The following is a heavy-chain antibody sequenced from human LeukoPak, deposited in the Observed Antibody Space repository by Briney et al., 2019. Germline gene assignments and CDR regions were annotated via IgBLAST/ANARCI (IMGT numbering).Heavy chain of an antibody. CDR2: IYTSGST. CDR3: ARGIWFGELLGNWFDP. Sequence: PSETLSLTCTVSGGSISSGSYYWSWIRQPAGKGLEWIGRIYTSGSTNYSPSLKSRVAISVDTSKNQFSLKLSSVTAADTAVYYCARGIWFGELLGNWFDPWGQGTLVTVSS. V-gene: IGHV4-61*02. CDR1: GGSISSGSYY. J-gene: IGHJ5*02. D-gene: IGHD3-10*01.